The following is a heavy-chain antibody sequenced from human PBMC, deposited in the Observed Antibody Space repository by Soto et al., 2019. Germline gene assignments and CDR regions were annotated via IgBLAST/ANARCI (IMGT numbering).Heavy chain of an antibody. J-gene: IGHJ5*02. CDR3: ARDSRSAEGWLDP. CDR1: GASTSGYF. Sequence: SETLSLTCTVSGASTSGYFWIWIRQPPGKGLEWIGYFYGGSTNYNPSLKSRATISMAPSKNHFSLNLMSVTAADTAVYYCARDSRSAEGWLDPWGQGILVTVSS. CDR2: FYGGST. V-gene: IGHV4-59*01. D-gene: IGHD1-26*01.